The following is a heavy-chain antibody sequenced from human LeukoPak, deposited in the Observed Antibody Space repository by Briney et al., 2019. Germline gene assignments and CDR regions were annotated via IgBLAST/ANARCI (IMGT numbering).Heavy chain of an antibody. CDR2: IPAGVSTT. V-gene: IGHV3-23*01. CDR1: GFTLSSYS. CDR3: ARESPVAATGRSWFDS. Sequence: GGSLRLSCAPSGFTLSSYSISWVRPVPGRGLGWVSTIPAGVSTTYYADSVKGRFTISRDNSKNTLYLQMNSLRAEDTALYYCARESPVAATGRSWFDSWGQGNLVTVSS. D-gene: IGHD6-13*01. J-gene: IGHJ5*01.